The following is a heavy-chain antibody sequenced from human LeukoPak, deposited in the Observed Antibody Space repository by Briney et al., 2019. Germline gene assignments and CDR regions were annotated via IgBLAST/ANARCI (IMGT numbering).Heavy chain of an antibody. V-gene: IGHV4-61*01. CDR3: TRHRDYYDT. CDR1: GGSVSSGSYY. Sequence: SETLSLTCTVSGGSVSSGSYYWSWIRQPPGKGLEWIGNIYDSGSAKYNPSLKSRVTISGDTSKNQVSLKLTSVTAADTAVYFCTRHRDYYDTWGPGTLVTVSS. D-gene: IGHD3-22*01. J-gene: IGHJ4*02. CDR2: IYDSGSA.